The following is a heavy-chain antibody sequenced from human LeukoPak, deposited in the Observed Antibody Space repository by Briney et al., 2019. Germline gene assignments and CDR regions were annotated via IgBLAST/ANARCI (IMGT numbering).Heavy chain of an antibody. D-gene: IGHD3-16*01. CDR1: GYTFTAYY. CDR3: ARSDVLYASQGEARYFNH. J-gene: IGHJ4*02. Sequence: ASVKVSCKASGYTFTAYYIHWVRQAPGQRLEWMGWVSPNNGGTNYAQKFQGRVTMTRDTSISTLYMDLNSLRSDDTAVYYCARSDVLYASQGEARYFNHWGQGTLATVSS. CDR2: VSPNNGGT. V-gene: IGHV1-2*02.